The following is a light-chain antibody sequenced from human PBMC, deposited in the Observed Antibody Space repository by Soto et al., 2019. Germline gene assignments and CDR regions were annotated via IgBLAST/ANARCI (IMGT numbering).Light chain of an antibody. CDR1: QGIIDY. Sequence: DIQMTHSPSSLSASVGDRVTITCRASQGIIDYLAWYQQKPGRAPKLLIYAASTLQSGVPSRFSGSGSGTDFTLTISSLQPVDVATYYCQKYNSAPQTFGPGTKVEIK. V-gene: IGKV1-27*01. CDR3: QKYNSAPQT. CDR2: AAS. J-gene: IGKJ1*01.